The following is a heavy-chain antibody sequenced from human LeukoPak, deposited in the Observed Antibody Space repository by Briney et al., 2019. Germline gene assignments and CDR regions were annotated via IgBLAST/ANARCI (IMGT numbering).Heavy chain of an antibody. D-gene: IGHD3-22*01. CDR3: AKDANYLDSSGYFIPFDC. CDR1: GFTFSRFA. J-gene: IGHJ4*02. Sequence: LGGSLRLSCSASGFTFSRFAMTWVRHLPGKGLEWVSTISGNGLQTFYADSVKGRFSVSRDNSKNIVYLQMDSPRADDSALYSCAKDANYLDSSGYFIPFDCWGPGTLVTVAS. V-gene: IGHV3-23*01. CDR2: ISGNGLQT.